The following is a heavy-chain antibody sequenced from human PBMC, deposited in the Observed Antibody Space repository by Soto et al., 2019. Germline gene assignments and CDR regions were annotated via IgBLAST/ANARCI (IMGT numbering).Heavy chain of an antibody. CDR1: GFTFSSYW. J-gene: IGHJ3*02. Sequence: GGSLRLSCAASGFTFSSYWMHWVRQAPGKGLVWVSRINSDGSSTSYADSVKGRSTISRDNAKNTLYLQMNSLRAEDTAVYYCARESGSYRTDAFDIWGQGTMVTVS. V-gene: IGHV3-74*01. CDR2: INSDGSST. CDR3: ARESGSYRTDAFDI. D-gene: IGHD1-26*01.